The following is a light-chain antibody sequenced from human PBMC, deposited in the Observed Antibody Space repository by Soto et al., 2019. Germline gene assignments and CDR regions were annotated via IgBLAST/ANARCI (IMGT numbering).Light chain of an antibody. J-gene: IGKJ1*01. Sequence: DIQMIQSPSSLSASIGDRVTITCQASHDIDNFLNWYQQKPGKAPKLLIYDAFNLETGVPSRFSGSGSGTAFTLTISSLQPEDIATYYCQHYDFLLRRTFGQGTKVEIK. CDR2: DAF. V-gene: IGKV1-33*01. CDR1: HDIDNF. CDR3: QHYDFLLRRT.